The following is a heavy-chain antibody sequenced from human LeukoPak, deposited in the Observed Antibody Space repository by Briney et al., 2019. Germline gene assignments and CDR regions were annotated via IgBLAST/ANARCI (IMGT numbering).Heavy chain of an antibody. Sequence: PGGSLRLSCAASGFTFSSYSMNWVRQAPGKGLEWVSSISSSSSYIYYADSVKGRFTISRDNAKNSLYLQMNSLRAEDTAVYYCARAPALRYSSSSWGGYWGQGTLVTVSS. CDR1: GFTFSSYS. J-gene: IGHJ4*02. CDR2: ISSSSSYI. CDR3: ARAPALRYSSSSWGGY. D-gene: IGHD6-6*01. V-gene: IGHV3-21*01.